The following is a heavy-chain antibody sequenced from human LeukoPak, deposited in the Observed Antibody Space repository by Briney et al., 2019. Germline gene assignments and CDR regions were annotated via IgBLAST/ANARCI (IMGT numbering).Heavy chain of an antibody. CDR3: AKVGGGSTWDIVVVVAATPVYYFDY. J-gene: IGHJ4*02. Sequence: GRSLRLSCAASGFTFSSYGMHWVRQAPGKGLEWVAVISYDGSNNYYADSVKGRFTISRDNSKNTLYLQMNRLRAEDTAVYYCAKVGGGSTWDIVVVVAATPVYYFDYWGQGTLVTVSS. CDR2: ISYDGSNN. V-gene: IGHV3-30*18. D-gene: IGHD2-15*01. CDR1: GFTFSSYG.